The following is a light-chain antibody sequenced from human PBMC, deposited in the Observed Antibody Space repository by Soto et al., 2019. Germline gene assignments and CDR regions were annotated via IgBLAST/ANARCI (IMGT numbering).Light chain of an antibody. CDR1: QSVSSY. CDR2: GAS. CDR3: QQYGNSPT. Sequence: EIVLTQSPGTLSLSPGERATLSCRASQSVSSYLTWYQQKPGQAPRLLIYGASNRATGIPDRLTGSGSGTDFTLTISRLEPEDSAVYYCQQYGNSPTFGQGTRVEIK. J-gene: IGKJ1*01. V-gene: IGKV3-20*01.